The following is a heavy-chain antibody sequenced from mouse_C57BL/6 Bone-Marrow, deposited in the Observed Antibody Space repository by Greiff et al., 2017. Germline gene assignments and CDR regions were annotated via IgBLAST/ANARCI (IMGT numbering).Heavy chain of an antibody. Sequence: VQLQQSGAELARPGASVKLSCKASGYTFTSYGLSWVKQRTGQGLEWIGEIYPRSGNTYYNEKFKGKATLTADKSSSTAYMELRSLTSEDSAVYFCARGNGYYPFAYWGQGTLVTVSA. CDR3: ARGNGYYPFAY. CDR1: GYTFTSYG. V-gene: IGHV1-81*01. J-gene: IGHJ3*01. D-gene: IGHD2-3*01. CDR2: IYPRSGNT.